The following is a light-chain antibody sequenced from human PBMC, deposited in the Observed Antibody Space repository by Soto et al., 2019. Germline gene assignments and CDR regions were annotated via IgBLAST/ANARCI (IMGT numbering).Light chain of an antibody. J-gene: IGLJ1*01. Sequence: QSALTQPASLSGSPGQSITISCSGTSSYIGAYDLVSWYQQHPGRAPKLIIYEVSHRFSGLSYPFSGSKSGNTASLTISGLQAEDEGDYYCCSYAGSSTFGGYVFGTGTKVNVL. CDR2: EVS. CDR1: SSYIGAYDL. CDR3: CSYAGSSTFGGYV. V-gene: IGLV2-14*03.